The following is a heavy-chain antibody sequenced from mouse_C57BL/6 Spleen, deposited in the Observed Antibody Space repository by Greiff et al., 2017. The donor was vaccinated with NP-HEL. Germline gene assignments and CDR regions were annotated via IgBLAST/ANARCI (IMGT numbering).Heavy chain of an antibody. CDR3: ARAQYDYDGFYYAMDY. Sequence: EVKLVESGGGLVKPGGSLKLSCAASGFTFSSYAMSWVRQTPEKRLEWVATISDGGSYTYYPDNVKGRFTISRDNAKNNLYLQMSHLKSEDTAMYYCARAQYDYDGFYYAMDYWGQGTSVTVSS. CDR2: ISDGGSYT. CDR1: GFTFSSYA. V-gene: IGHV5-4*03. J-gene: IGHJ4*01. D-gene: IGHD2-4*01.